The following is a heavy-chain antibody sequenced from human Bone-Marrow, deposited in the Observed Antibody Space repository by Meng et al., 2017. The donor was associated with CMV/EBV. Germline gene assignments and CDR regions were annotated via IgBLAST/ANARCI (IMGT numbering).Heavy chain of an antibody. V-gene: IGHV1-2*02. D-gene: IGHD5-24*01. CDR2: INPNSGGT. CDR1: GYTFTGYY. Sequence: ASVKVSCKASGYTFTGYYIHWVRQAPGQGLEWMGWINPNSGGTHYAQKFQGRVTMTRDTSISTVYMELRSLRSDDTAVYYCARDRVPSPWGRDGYNYALDDAFDIWGQGTMVTVSS. CDR3: ARDRVPSPWGRDGYNYALDDAFDI. J-gene: IGHJ3*02.